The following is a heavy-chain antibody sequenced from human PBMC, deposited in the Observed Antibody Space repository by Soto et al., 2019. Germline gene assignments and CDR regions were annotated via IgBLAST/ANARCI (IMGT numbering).Heavy chain of an antibody. Sequence: GGSLRLSCAASGFTFTSFGIHWVRQAPGKGLEWVAVVSYDGIDENYADSVKGRFTISRDNSKNTLYLQMNSLRAEDTAVYYCARDRGYSYGSFDYWGQGTLVTVSS. CDR1: GFTFTSFG. D-gene: IGHD5-18*01. CDR2: VSYDGIDE. CDR3: ARDRGYSYGSFDY. J-gene: IGHJ4*02. V-gene: IGHV3-30*03.